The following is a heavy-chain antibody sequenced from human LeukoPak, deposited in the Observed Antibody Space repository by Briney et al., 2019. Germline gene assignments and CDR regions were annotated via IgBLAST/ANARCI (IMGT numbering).Heavy chain of an antibody. CDR2: IRSKAYGGTT. J-gene: IGHJ4*02. D-gene: IGHD2/OR15-2a*01. Sequence: GGSLRLSCTASGFTFGDYAMSWVRQAPGKGLEWVGFIRSKAYGGTTEYAASVKGRFTISRDDSKSIAYLQMNSLKTEDTAVYYCTRDSNREGFDYWGQGTLVTVSS. V-gene: IGHV3-49*04. CDR1: GFTFGDYA. CDR3: TRDSNREGFDY.